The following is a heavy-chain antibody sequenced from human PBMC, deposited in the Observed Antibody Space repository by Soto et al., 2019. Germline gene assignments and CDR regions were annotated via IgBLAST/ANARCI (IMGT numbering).Heavy chain of an antibody. CDR2: IIPIFGTP. D-gene: IGHD3-10*01. J-gene: IGHJ4*02. CDR3: ARDRDDYGSGNYYNRIDF. Sequence: GASVKVSCKASGGIVSTYAISWLRQAPGQRLEWMGGIIPIFGTPNYAQRFQGRVTITADESTSTAYMELSRLRSEDTAVYYCARDRDDYGSGNYYNRIDFWGQGTLVTVSS. CDR1: GGIVSTYA. V-gene: IGHV1-69*13.